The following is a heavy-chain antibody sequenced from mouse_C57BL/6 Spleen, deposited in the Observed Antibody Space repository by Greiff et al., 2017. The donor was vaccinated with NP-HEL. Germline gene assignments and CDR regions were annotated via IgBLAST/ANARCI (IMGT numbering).Heavy chain of an antibody. J-gene: IGHJ4*01. V-gene: IGHV1-64*01. D-gene: IGHD4-1*01. CDR3: ATAGYYYAMDY. CDR1: GYTFTSDW. Sequence: VQLQQAGAELVKPGAAVKLPCKVLGYTFTSDWMHWVKQRPGQGFEWIGMIHPNSGSTNDNEKFKSKATLTVDKSSSTAYMQLSSLTSEDSAVYCYATAGYYYAMDYWGQGTSVTVSS. CDR2: IHPNSGST.